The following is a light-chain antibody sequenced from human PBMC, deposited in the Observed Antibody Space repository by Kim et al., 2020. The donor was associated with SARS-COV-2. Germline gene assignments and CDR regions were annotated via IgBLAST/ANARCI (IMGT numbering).Light chain of an antibody. J-gene: IGLJ3*02. CDR2: LEGSGSY. V-gene: IGLV4-60*03. CDR3: ETWDSNTRV. CDR1: SGHSSYI. Sequence: SSVKLTFTLSSGHSSYIIAWHQQQPGKAPRYLMKLEGSGSYNKGSGVPDRFSGSSSGADRYLTISNHQSEDEADYYCETWDSNTRVFGGGTQLTVL.